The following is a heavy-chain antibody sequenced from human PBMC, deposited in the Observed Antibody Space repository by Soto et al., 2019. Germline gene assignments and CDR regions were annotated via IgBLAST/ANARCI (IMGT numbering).Heavy chain of an antibody. D-gene: IGHD2-2*01. V-gene: IGHV1-69*12. CDR1: GGTFSSYA. J-gene: IGHJ6*02. CDR2: IIPIFGTA. Sequence: QVQLVQSGAEVKKPGSSVKVSCKASGGTFSSYAISWVRQAPGQGLEWMGGIIPIFGTATYAQKFQGRVTITADESTSTAYMELSSLRCEDTAVYFCASDTRYCISPSCQPYYYCGMDVWCQGSTVTVSS. CDR3: ASDTRYCISPSCQPYYYCGMDV.